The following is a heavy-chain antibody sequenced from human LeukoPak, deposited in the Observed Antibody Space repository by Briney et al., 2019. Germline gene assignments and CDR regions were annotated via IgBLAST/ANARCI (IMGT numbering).Heavy chain of an antibody. V-gene: IGHV5-51*01. CDR1: GYSFTSYW. CDR2: IYPGDSRI. Sequence: GEPLKISCQGFGYSFTSYWIGWVRQMPGKGMEWMGVIYPGDSRIRYNPSFQGQVTISVDKSISTAYLQWVSLKASDTATYYCACRDLTSTWSFPWGQGTLVTVSS. CDR3: ACRDLTSTWSFP. J-gene: IGHJ5*02. D-gene: IGHD6-13*01.